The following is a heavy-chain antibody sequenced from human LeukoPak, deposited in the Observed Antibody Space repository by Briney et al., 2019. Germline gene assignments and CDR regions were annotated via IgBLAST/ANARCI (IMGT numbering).Heavy chain of an antibody. V-gene: IGHV4-39*07. D-gene: IGHD3-3*01. J-gene: IGHJ3*01. CDR1: GRSITRNNYY. Sequence: SETLSLTCPVSGRSITRNNYYWGWIRQPPGKGLEHIGSIYYGRSPYIHPSLKRRVTISLDTSKNQYSLKLTSVTAADTAVEYCAREVYHYYDFWSGYSDTAYMDAFDGWGQRTMVSVS. CDR2: IYYGRSP. CDR3: AREVYHYYDFWSGYSDTAYMDAFDG.